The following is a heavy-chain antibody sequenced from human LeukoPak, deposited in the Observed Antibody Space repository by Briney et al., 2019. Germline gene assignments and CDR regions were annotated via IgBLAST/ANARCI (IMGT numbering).Heavy chain of an antibody. Sequence: PGGSLRLSCAASGFTFSSYGMHWVRQAPGKGLEWVAVISYDGSNKYYADSVKGRFTISRDNSKNTLYLQMNSLRAEDTAVYYCAKTRLKWLQLHTDYWGQGTLVTVSS. V-gene: IGHV3-30*18. J-gene: IGHJ4*02. CDR3: AKTRLKWLQLHTDY. D-gene: IGHD5-24*01. CDR1: GFTFSSYG. CDR2: ISYDGSNK.